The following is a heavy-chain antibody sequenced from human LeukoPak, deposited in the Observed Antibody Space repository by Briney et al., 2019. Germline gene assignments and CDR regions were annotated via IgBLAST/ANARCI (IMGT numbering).Heavy chain of an antibody. J-gene: IGHJ4*02. Sequence: SETLSLTCAVYGGSFSGYYWSWIRQPPGKGLEWIGEINHSGSTNYNPSLKSRVTISVDTSKNQFSPKLSSVTAADTAVYYCARSRRYSYLFFDYWGQGTLVTVSS. CDR1: GGSFSGYY. CDR3: ARSRRYSYLFFDY. V-gene: IGHV4-34*09. CDR2: INHSGST. D-gene: IGHD5-18*01.